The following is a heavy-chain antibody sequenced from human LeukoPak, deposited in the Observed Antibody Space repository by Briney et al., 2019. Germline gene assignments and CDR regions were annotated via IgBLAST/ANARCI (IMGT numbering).Heavy chain of an antibody. D-gene: IGHD2-2*01. CDR3: AKDRSMPVYYFDY. CDR2: ISGSGGST. Sequence: GGSLRLSCAASGFIFNKYATSWVRQAPGKGLEWVSAISGSGGSTYYADSVKGRFTISRDNSKNTLYLQMNSLRAEDTAVYYCAKDRSMPVYYFDYWGQGTLVTVSS. CDR1: GFIFNKYA. V-gene: IGHV3-23*01. J-gene: IGHJ4*02.